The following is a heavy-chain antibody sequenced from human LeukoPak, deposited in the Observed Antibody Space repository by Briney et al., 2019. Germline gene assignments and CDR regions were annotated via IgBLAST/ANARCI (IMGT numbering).Heavy chain of an antibody. D-gene: IGHD2-15*01. CDR1: GFTFSRYW. J-gene: IGHJ5*02. CDR2: ISADGSVT. Sequence: GGSLRLSCADSGFTFSRYWMHWVRQTPGKGLVWVSCISADGSVTRYADSVKGRFTISRDNTKSTLYLQMHSLRAEDTAVYYCATAGGDGSRMGFDPWGQGTLVTVS. CDR3: ATAGGDGSRMGFDP. V-gene: IGHV3-74*01.